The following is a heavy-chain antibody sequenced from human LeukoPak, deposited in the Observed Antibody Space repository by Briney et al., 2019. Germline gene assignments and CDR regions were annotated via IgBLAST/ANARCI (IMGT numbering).Heavy chain of an antibody. V-gene: IGHV4-59*12. J-gene: IGHJ4*02. CDR1: GGSFSGYY. CDR2: IYNSGST. D-gene: IGHD3-10*01. Sequence: TSETLSLTCAVYGGSFSGYYWSWIRQPPGKGLEWIGYIYNSGSTSYNPSLRSRVTISLDTSKNQFSLKLSSVTAADTAVYYCARLASGSYYNPFDYWGQGTLVTVSS. CDR3: ARLASGSYYNPFDY.